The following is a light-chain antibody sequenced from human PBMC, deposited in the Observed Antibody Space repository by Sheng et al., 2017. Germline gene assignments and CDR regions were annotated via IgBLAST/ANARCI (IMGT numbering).Light chain of an antibody. CDR3: LQYNTYPLT. V-gene: IGKV1-12*01. CDR2: GAS. J-gene: IGKJ4*01. Sequence: DIQMTQSPSSVSASVGDRVTITCRASQGISSWLAWYQQKPGKAPKRLIYGASSLQNGVSSRFSGSGSGTEFTLAISSLQPEDFATYFCLQYNTYPLTFGGGTKVEVE. CDR1: QGISSW.